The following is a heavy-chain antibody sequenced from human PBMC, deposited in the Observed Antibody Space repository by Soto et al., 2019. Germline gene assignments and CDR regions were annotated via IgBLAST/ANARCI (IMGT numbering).Heavy chain of an antibody. D-gene: IGHD2-2*02. CDR1: GGSIRSGSYY. CDR3: ARNGWSSSTCYNAEAPYHSRDF. V-gene: IGHV4-31*01. CDR2: IFHSGST. Sequence: QVQLQESGPGLMKPSQTLSLTCSVSGGSIRSGSYYWSWIRQRQGKALEWIGYIFHSGSTYYNLSFKSQASKSVDMFKNQCSMRLNAVTAADTAVYYGARNGWSSSTCYNAEAPYHSRDFWGGGSTVTVSS. J-gene: IGHJ6*04.